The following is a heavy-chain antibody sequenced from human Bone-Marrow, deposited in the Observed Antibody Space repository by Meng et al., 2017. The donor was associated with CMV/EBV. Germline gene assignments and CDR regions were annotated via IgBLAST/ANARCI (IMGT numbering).Heavy chain of an antibody. CDR2: ISSSSSTI. CDR1: GFTFSSYS. D-gene: IGHD3-3*01. J-gene: IGHJ4*02. V-gene: IGHV3-48*04. Sequence: GGSLRLSCAASGFTFSSYSMNWVRQAPGKGLEWVSYISSSSSTIYYADSVKGRFTISRDNAKNSLYLQMNSLRAEDTAVYYCARPGYDFWSGYWAYYFDYWGQGTLVTVSS. CDR3: ARPGYDFWSGYWAYYFDY.